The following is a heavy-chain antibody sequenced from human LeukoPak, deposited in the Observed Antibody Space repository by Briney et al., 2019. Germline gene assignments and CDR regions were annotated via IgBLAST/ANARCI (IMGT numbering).Heavy chain of an antibody. CDR2: ISSSSRYI. CDR1: GFTFSNYS. CDR3: ARDSLTMIVGRQKRGLDY. Sequence: GGSLRLSCAASGFTFSNYSMNWVRQAPGKGLEWVSSISSSSRYIYYADSVKGRFTISRDNAKNSLYLQMNSLRAEDTAVYYCARDSLTMIVGRQKRGLDYWGQGTLVTVSS. D-gene: IGHD3-22*01. J-gene: IGHJ4*02. V-gene: IGHV3-21*01.